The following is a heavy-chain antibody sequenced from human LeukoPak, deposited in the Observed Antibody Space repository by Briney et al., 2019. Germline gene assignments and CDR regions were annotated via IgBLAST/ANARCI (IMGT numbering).Heavy chain of an antibody. CDR2: MYYSGSS. CDR1: GGSISSINYY. V-gene: IGHV4-39*01. Sequence: PSETLSLTCTVSGGSISSINYYWAWIRQPPGKGLEWIGSMYYSGSSYYNPSLKSRVTISVDTSQNQFSLKLSSVTAADTAVYYCARQGEGIRNYYYHMDVWGKGTTVTVSS. CDR3: ARQGEGIRNYYYHMDV. D-gene: IGHD3-10*01. J-gene: IGHJ6*03.